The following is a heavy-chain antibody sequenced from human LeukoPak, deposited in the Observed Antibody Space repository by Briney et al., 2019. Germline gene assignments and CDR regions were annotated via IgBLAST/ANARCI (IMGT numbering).Heavy chain of an antibody. CDR3: AREAAGEVY. J-gene: IGHJ4*02. CDR1: GFTFDDYA. CDR2: ISWNSNSI. Sequence: GRSLRLSCAASGFTFDDYAMHWVRQAPGKGLEWVSGISWNSNSIGYADSVKGRFTISRDNAKNSVHLQMNSLRAEDTAVYYCAREAAGEVYWGQGTLVTVSS. V-gene: IGHV3-9*01.